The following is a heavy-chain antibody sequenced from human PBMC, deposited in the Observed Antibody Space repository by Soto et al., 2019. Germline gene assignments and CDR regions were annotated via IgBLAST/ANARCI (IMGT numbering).Heavy chain of an antibody. CDR2: ISGSGGST. Sequence: EVQLLESGGGLVQPGGSLRLSCAASGFTFSSYAMSWVRQAPGKGLEWVSAISGSGGSTYYADSVKGRFTISRDNSKNTLYLQMNSLRAEDTAVYYCAKGARYYDSSGYSLDYWGQGTLVTVSS. V-gene: IGHV3-23*01. CDR1: GFTFSSYA. J-gene: IGHJ4*02. CDR3: AKGARYYDSSGYSLDY. D-gene: IGHD3-22*01.